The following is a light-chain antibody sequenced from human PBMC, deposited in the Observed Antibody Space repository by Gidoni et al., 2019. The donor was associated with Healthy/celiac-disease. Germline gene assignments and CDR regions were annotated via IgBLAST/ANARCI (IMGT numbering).Light chain of an antibody. J-gene: IGKJ4*01. V-gene: IGKV1-27*01. CDR1: QGLRNS. Sequence: DIPMSQSPSPLSASLADRVTITCRARQGLRNSLAWYQQKTGKVPKLLIYAASTLQSGVPSRFSGGGAGTDFTLPISSLQHEDVVTYYCQKYNSGPRTFGGGTKVDIK. CDR2: AAS. CDR3: QKYNSGPRT.